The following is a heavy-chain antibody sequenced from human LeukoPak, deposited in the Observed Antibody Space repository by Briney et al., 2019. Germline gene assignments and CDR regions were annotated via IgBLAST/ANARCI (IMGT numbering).Heavy chain of an antibody. CDR1: GGSISSYY. V-gene: IGHV4-38-2*02. Sequence: PSETLSLTCTVSGGSISSYYWGWIRQPPGKGLEWIGSIYHSGSTYYNPSLKSRVTMSVDMSRNQFSLKLSSVTAADTAVYYCARTGDGYYYYNGMDVWGQGTTVTVSS. CDR2: IYHSGST. J-gene: IGHJ6*02. D-gene: IGHD7-27*01. CDR3: ARTGDGYYYYNGMDV.